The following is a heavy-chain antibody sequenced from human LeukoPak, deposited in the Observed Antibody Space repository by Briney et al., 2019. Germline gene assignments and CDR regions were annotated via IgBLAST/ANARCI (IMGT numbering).Heavy chain of an antibody. J-gene: IGHJ4*02. CDR3: AIATYYYGSGSYFDY. CDR2: IDPSDSYT. V-gene: IGHV5-10-1*01. D-gene: IGHD3-10*01. CDR1: GYSFTSYW. Sequence: GESLKISCKGSGYSFTSYWISWVRQMPGKGLEWMGRIDPSDSYTNYSPPFQGHVTISADKSISTAYLQWSSLKASDTAMYYCAIATYYYGSGSYFDYWGQGTLVTVSS.